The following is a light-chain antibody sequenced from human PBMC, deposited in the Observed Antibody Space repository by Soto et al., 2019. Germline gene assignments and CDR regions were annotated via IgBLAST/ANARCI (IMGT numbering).Light chain of an antibody. CDR3: QQHANWPLT. Sequence: EIVLTQSPATLSLSPGERATLSCMASQSVGNNLAWYQQKPGQAPGLLIYEASTRATGITALFSGSGSGTDFTLTISSLEPEDFAVYYCQQHANWPLTFGVGTKVEIK. V-gene: IGKV3-11*01. CDR2: EAS. J-gene: IGKJ4*01. CDR1: QSVGNN.